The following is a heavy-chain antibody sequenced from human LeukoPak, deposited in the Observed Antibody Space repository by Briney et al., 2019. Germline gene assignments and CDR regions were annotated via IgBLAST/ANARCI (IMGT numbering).Heavy chain of an antibody. CDR2: IIPIFGTA. CDR1: GGTLSNLA. V-gene: IGHV1-69*01. CDR3: ASQGRDIVVVPAAMWKDAFDI. Sequence: SVKVSCKASGGTLSNLAISWVRLAPGQGLEWMGGIIPIFGTANYAQKFQGRVTITADESTSTAYMELSSLRSEDTAVYYCASQGRDIVVVPAAMWKDAFDIWGQGTMVTVSS. D-gene: IGHD2-2*01. J-gene: IGHJ3*02.